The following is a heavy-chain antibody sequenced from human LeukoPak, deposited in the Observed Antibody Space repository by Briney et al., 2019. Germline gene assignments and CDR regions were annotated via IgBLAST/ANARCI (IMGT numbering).Heavy chain of an antibody. V-gene: IGHV7-4-1*01. Sequence: ASVKVSCKASGYTFTDYYMHWVRQAPGQGLEWMGWINTNTGNPTYAPDLTGRVVFSLDTSVSTAYLHIGSLKAEDSGLYYCARGAYDSSGYHAFDSWGQGVLVTVSS. CDR1: GYTFTDYY. CDR3: ARGAYDSSGYHAFDS. CDR2: INTNTGNP. D-gene: IGHD3-22*01. J-gene: IGHJ4*02.